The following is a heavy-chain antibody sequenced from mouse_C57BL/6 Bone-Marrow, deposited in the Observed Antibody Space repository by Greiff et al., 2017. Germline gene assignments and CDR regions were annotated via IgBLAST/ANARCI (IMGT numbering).Heavy chain of an antibody. CDR1: GFTFSDYG. V-gene: IGHV5-17*01. J-gene: IGHJ4*01. CDR3: ATLGDY. CDR2: ISSGSSTI. Sequence: EVKLVESGGGLVKPGGSLKLSCAASGFTFSDYGMHWVRQAPEKGLEWVAYISSGSSTIYSADTVTGRFTISRDNAKNTLFLQMTSLRSGDTAMYYCATLGDYWGQGTSVTVSS.